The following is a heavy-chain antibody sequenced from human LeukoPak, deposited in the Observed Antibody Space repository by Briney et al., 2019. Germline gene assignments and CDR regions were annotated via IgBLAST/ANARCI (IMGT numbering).Heavy chain of an antibody. D-gene: IGHD6-19*01. V-gene: IGHV1-69*04. CDR3: ERGGIAVAGSFFDY. J-gene: IGHJ4*02. CDR2: IIHILGIA. CDR1: GGTFSSYA. Sequence: SVKVSCKSSGGTFSSYAIRWVRQPPGQGLEWMGMIIHILGIANYAQKFQGRVTITADKSTSTAYMELSSLRSEDTAVYYCERGGIAVAGSFFDYGGQGTLVTVSS.